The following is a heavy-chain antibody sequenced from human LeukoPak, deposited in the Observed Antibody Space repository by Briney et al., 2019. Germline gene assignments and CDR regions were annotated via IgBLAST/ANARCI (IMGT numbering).Heavy chain of an antibody. Sequence: PGGSLRLSCVASGFTFNKYSMNWVRQAPGKGLQWLSYISGTSRTIYYADSVKGRFTISRDNAKNSLYLQMNSLRAEDTAVYYCARAPRSPVEPYYMDVWGKGTTVTVSS. CDR1: GFTFNKYS. J-gene: IGHJ6*03. CDR2: ISGTSRTI. V-gene: IGHV3-48*04. CDR3: ARAPRSPVEPYYMDV.